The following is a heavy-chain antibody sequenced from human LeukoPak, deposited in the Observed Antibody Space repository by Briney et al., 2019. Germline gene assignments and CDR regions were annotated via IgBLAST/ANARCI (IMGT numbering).Heavy chain of an antibody. CDR2: IKSKTDGGTT. D-gene: IGHD3-10*01. Sequence: GGSLRLSCAASGFTLSNAWMSWVRQAPGKGLEWVGRIKSKTDGGTTDYAAPVKGRFTISRDDSKNTLYLQMNSLKTEDTAVYYCTTDIRYYYGSGSYLGGESYWGQGTLVTVSS. V-gene: IGHV3-15*01. J-gene: IGHJ4*02. CDR1: GFTLSNAW. CDR3: TTDIRYYYGSGSYLGGESY.